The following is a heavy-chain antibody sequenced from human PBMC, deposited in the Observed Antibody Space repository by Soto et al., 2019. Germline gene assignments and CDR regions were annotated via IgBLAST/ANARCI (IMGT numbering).Heavy chain of an antibody. CDR3: ARDPNDILTP. Sequence: GGSLRLSCAASAVTFTGFGMHWVRQAPGKGLEWVAVIRFDGSNTYYADSVKGRFTISRDNPKNMLYLQMNSLRAEDTAVYYCARDPNDILTPWGQGTLVTVSS. V-gene: IGHV3-33*01. CDR2: IRFDGSNT. J-gene: IGHJ5*02. CDR1: AVTFTGFG. D-gene: IGHD3-9*01.